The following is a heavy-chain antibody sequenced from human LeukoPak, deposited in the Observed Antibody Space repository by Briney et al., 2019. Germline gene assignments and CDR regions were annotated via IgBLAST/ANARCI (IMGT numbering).Heavy chain of an antibody. D-gene: IGHD2-8*01. V-gene: IGHV1-46*01. CDR3: ARKWSSRDWFDP. J-gene: IGHJ5*02. Sequence: VKISCRTSGYSFTTYSIHWVRQAPGQGLEWMGIINPKGDVTTYAQRFQGRVTMTSDTSTATVYMELSGLGSEDTAVYYCARKWSSRDWFDPWGRGTLLTVSS. CDR1: GYSFTTYS. CDR2: INPKGDVT.